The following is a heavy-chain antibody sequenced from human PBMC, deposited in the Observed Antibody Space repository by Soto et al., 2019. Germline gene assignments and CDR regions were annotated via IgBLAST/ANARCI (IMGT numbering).Heavy chain of an antibody. J-gene: IGHJ6*02. V-gene: IGHV3-30*18. D-gene: IGHD6-6*01. CDR1: GFSFSTYG. Sequence: LRLYCAASGFSFSTYGMHWVRQAPGKGLEWMAVISNDGSNKYYADSVKGRFTISRDNSKDTLFLQMNSLRGEDTAIYYCAKVIRADSASSNFYYCAVMYVCGQGSTVTGS. CDR3: AKVIRADSASSNFYYCAVMYV. CDR2: ISNDGSNK.